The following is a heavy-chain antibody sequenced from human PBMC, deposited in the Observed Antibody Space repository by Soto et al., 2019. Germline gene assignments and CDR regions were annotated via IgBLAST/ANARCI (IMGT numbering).Heavy chain of an antibody. CDR2: ITGSGGDT. J-gene: IGHJ3*02. V-gene: IGHV3-23*01. Sequence: PGGSLRLSCAASGFTFSSYAMSWVRLAPGKGLEWISTITGSGGDTYYADFVNGRFTISRDNSKNTLYLQMNGLRGEDTAMYYCAKDGDPDANSWTAYGFDIWGQGTVVTVSS. CDR1: GFTFSSYA. CDR3: AKDGDPDANSWTAYGFDI. D-gene: IGHD2-21*02.